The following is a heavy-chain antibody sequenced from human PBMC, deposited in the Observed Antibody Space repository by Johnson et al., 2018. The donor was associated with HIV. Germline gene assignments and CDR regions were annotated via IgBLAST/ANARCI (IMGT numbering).Heavy chain of an antibody. Sequence: EVQLVESGGGSVQPCRSLRLSCAASGFTFDDYAMHWVRQAPGKGLEWVSGISWNSGSIGHADSVKGRFTISRDNAKNTLYLQMDSLRAEDTALYYCAKDTYSHRLTVTESGFDIWGQGTMVTVSS. CDR3: AKDTYSHRLTVTESGFDI. D-gene: IGHD4-11*01. CDR2: ISWNSGSI. V-gene: IGHV3-9*01. CDR1: GFTFDDYA. J-gene: IGHJ3*02.